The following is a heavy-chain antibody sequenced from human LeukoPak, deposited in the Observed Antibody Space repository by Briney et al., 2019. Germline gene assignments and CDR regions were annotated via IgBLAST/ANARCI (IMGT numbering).Heavy chain of an antibody. V-gene: IGHV4-34*01. CDR1: GGSFSNYY. CDR2: INHSGST. J-gene: IGHJ4*02. D-gene: IGHD1-26*01. Sequence: SETLSLTCAVYGGSFSNYYWSWIRQPPGKGLEWIGEINHSGSTNYNPSLKSRVTISVDTSKNQFSLKLTSVTAADTAVYYCARSSGSFGYWGQGTLVTVSS. CDR3: ARSSGSFGY.